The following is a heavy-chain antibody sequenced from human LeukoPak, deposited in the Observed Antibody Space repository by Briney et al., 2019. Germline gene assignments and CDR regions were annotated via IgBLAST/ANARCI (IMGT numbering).Heavy chain of an antibody. CDR2: IYPGDSDT. CDR3: ARVGDSIAVAAYFDY. CDR1: GYIFTSYW. V-gene: IGHV5-51*01. J-gene: IGHJ4*02. D-gene: IGHD6-19*01. Sequence: PGESLEISWQGSGYIFTSYWIGWVRQVPGKGLEWMGIIYPGDSDTRYSPSFQGQVTISADKSISTAYLQWSSLKASDTAMYYCARVGDSIAVAAYFDYWGQGTLVTVSS.